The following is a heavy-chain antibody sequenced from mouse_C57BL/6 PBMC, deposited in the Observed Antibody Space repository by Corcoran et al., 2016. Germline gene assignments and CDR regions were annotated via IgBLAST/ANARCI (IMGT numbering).Heavy chain of an antibody. V-gene: IGHV1-26*01. CDR3: ALYDGSSFAWFAY. Sequence: EVQLQQSGPELVKPGASVKISCKASGYTFTDYYMNWVKQSHGKSLEWIGDINPNNGGTSYNQKFKGKATLTVDKSSSTAYMELRSLTSEDTAVYYCALYDGSSFAWFAYWGQGTLVTVSA. CDR1: GYTFTDYY. CDR2: INPNNGGT. D-gene: IGHD1-1*01. J-gene: IGHJ3*01.